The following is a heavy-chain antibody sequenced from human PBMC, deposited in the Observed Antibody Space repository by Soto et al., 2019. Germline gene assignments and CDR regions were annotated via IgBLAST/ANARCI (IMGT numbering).Heavy chain of an antibody. CDR3: ARDMHAGFTHCFDP. J-gene: IGHJ5*02. V-gene: IGHV4-59*02. D-gene: IGHD2-8*01. CDR1: GGSVTSHH. CDR2: TSDTGNT. Sequence: SETLSLTCFVSGGSVTSHHWCWIRQFPGQGLQWIAYTSDTGNTNYNPSLQSRVTISLDTTKNHLSLKFTSITAADTAVYYCARDMHAGFTHCFDPWGQGTLVTVSS.